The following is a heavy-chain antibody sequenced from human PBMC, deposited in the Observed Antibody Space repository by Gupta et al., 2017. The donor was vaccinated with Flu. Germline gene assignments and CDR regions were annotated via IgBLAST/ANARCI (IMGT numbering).Heavy chain of an antibody. J-gene: IGHJ4*02. CDR1: GGSINTFY. CDR3: ARDWGIAVAGTSHFDQ. CDR2: NYFPGRT. V-gene: IGHV4-59*01. Sequence: QVQLQESGAGLVKPSETLSLTCIISGGSINTFYWSWILQPPGKGLEWIGQNYFPGRTNYNPSLNSRITMSVDTSKNQFSLKLSSVTAADTAVYYCARDWGIAVAGTSHFDQWVQGTLVTVSS. D-gene: IGHD6-19*01.